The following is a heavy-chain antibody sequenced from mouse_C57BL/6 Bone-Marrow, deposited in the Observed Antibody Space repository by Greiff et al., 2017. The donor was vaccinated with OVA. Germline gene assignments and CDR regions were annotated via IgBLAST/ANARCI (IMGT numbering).Heavy chain of an antibody. V-gene: IGHV1-69*01. J-gene: IGHJ2*01. D-gene: IGHD1-1*01. Sequence: VQLQQPGAELVMPGASVKLSCKASGYTFTSYWMHWVKQRPGQGLEWIGEIDPSDSYTNYNQKFKGKSTLTVDKSSSTAYMQLSSLTSEDSAVYYCARGGITTVVDWGQGTTLTVSS. CDR1: GYTFTSYW. CDR2: IDPSDSYT. CDR3: ARGGITTVVD.